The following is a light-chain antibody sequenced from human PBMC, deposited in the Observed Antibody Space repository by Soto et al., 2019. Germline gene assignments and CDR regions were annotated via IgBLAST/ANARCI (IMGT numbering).Light chain of an antibody. Sequence: DIQMTQSPPSLSASVGDRVTITCRASQGISNYLAWYQQKPGKVPKLLIYAASTLQSGVPSRFSGSGSGTDFTLTISSLQPEDVATYYCQQSYSTLYSTFGPGTKVDIK. CDR3: QQSYSTLYST. CDR2: AAS. CDR1: QGISNY. V-gene: IGKV1-27*01. J-gene: IGKJ3*01.